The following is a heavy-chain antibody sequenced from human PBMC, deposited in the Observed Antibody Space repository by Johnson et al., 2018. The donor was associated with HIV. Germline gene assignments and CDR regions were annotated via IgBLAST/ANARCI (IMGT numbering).Heavy chain of an antibody. CDR1: GFTFSNYG. D-gene: IGHD3-10*01. Sequence: QMQLVESGGGVVQPGGSLRLSCAASGFTFSNYGLHWVRQAPGKGLEWVAVISYDGSYKYYTDSVRGRFTISRDNSKNTLYLQMNSLRAEDTAVYYCARDNFGGLNAFDIWGLGTMVTVSS. J-gene: IGHJ3*02. CDR2: ISYDGSYK. V-gene: IGHV3-30*03. CDR3: ARDNFGGLNAFDI.